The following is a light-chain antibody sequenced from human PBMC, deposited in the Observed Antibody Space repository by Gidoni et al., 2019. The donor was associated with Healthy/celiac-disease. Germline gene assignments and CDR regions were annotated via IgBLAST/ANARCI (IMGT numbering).Light chain of an antibody. CDR3: QQSLT. Sequence: DIQMTQSPSTLSASVRDRVTITCRASQSISSWLAWYQQKPGKAPKLLIYDASSLESGVPSRFSGSGSGTEFTLTISSLQPDDFATYYCQQSLTFGGGTKVEIK. CDR2: DAS. CDR1: QSISSW. V-gene: IGKV1-5*01. J-gene: IGKJ4*01.